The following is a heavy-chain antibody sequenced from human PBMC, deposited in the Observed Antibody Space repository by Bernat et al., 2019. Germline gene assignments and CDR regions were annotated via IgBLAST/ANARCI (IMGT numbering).Heavy chain of an antibody. CDR2: IWYDGSNK. CDR3: ARDRHAGPLMDV. V-gene: IGHV3-33*01. J-gene: IGHJ6*02. Sequence: QVQLVESGGGVVQPGRSLRLSCAASGFTFSSYGMHWVRQAPGKGLEWVAVIWYDGSNKYYADSVKGRFTISRDNSKNTLYLQMNSLRAEDTAVYYCARDRHAGPLMDVWGQGTTVTVSS. CDR1: GFTFSSYG.